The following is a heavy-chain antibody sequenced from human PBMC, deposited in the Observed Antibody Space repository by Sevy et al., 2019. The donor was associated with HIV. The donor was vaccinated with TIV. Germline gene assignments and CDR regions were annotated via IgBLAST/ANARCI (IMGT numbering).Heavy chain of an antibody. CDR3: ARSEWLRLDYFDY. V-gene: IGHV3-7*03. CDR2: IKQDGSEK. D-gene: IGHD5-12*01. CDR1: GFTFSSYW. J-gene: IGHJ4*02. Sequence: GGSLRLSCAASGFTFSSYWMSRVRQAPGKGLEWVANIKQDGSEKYYVDSVKGRFTISRDNAKNSLYLQMNSLRAEDTAVYYCARSEWLRLDYFDYWGQGTLVTVSS.